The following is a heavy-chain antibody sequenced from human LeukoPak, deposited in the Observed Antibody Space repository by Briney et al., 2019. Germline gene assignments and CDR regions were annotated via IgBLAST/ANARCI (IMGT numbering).Heavy chain of an antibody. D-gene: IGHD3-10*01. J-gene: IGHJ5*02. Sequence: ASVKVSCKASGYTFTRYTIHWVRQAPGQRLEWMGWINTGNGDRKYSQKFQGRVTITRDTSASATYMELSSLTSEDTVVFYCARGGGSSWFDLWGQGTLVTVSS. CDR3: ARGGGSSWFDL. V-gene: IGHV1-3*04. CDR2: INTGNGDR. CDR1: GYTFTRYT.